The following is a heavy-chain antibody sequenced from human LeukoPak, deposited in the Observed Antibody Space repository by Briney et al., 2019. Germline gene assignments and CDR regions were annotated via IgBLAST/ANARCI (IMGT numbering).Heavy chain of an antibody. Sequence: ASVKVSCEASGGTFSSYAISRVLQAPGQGLEWMGRIIPILGIANYAQKFQGRVTITADKSTSTAYMELSSLRSEDTAVYYCARSYDSYYYGMDVWGQGTTVTVSS. D-gene: IGHD5-12*01. V-gene: IGHV1-69*04. CDR1: GGTFSSYA. CDR2: IIPILGIA. CDR3: ARSYDSYYYGMDV. J-gene: IGHJ6*02.